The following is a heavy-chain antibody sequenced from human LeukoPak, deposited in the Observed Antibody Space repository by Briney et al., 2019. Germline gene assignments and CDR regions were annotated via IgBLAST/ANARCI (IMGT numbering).Heavy chain of an antibody. V-gene: IGHV3-21*01. CDR2: INSGGDDK. J-gene: IGHJ4*02. CDR3: ARGRAYNASPAGH. D-gene: IGHD3-16*01. CDR1: GFTFSRHS. Sequence: GGSLRLSCVASGFTFSRHSLSWVRQAPGKGLEWISSINSGGDDKYYADSVKGRFTISRDNANNLVYLQMNSLRAEDTAVYYCARGRAYNASPAGHWGQGTQVTVSS.